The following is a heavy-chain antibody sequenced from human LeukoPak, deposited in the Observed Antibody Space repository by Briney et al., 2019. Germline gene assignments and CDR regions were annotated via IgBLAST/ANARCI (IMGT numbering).Heavy chain of an antibody. CDR3: ARDRESSSMSWAFDY. Sequence: GGSLRLSCAASGFTFSEYYMTWIRQAPGKGLEWLPYISPGGSTIYYADSMKGRLTISRDNAKKSLDLQMNSLRAEDTAVYYCARDRESSSMSWAFDYWGQGTLVTVSS. D-gene: IGHD6-6*01. CDR1: GFTFSEYY. V-gene: IGHV3-11*04. CDR2: ISPGGSTI. J-gene: IGHJ4*02.